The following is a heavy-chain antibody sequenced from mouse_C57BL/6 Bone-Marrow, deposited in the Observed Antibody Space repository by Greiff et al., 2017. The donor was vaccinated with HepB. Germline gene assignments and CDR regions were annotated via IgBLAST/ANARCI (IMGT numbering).Heavy chain of an antibody. Sequence: VMLVESGGDLVKPGGSLKLSCAASGFTFSSYGMSWVRQTPDKRLEWVATISSGGSYTYYPDSVKGRFTISRDNAKNTLYLQMSSLKSEDTAMYYCARGGYWGQGTTLTVSS. CDR3: ARGGY. CDR2: ISSGGSYT. CDR1: GFTFSSYG. V-gene: IGHV5-6*02. J-gene: IGHJ2*01.